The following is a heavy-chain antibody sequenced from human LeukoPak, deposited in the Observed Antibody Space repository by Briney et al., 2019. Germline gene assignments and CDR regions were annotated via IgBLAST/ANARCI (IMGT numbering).Heavy chain of an antibody. CDR1: VGSIGSSSDY. J-gene: IGHJ4*02. V-gene: IGHV4-39*01. CDR3: TRPNYYDDSGHPQFYFDN. Sequence: PSETLSLTCIVSVGSIGSSSDYWGWIPQSPGEGVEWNGSICSAGRAYYNASLKGRVTLSLDTSENKFSLKLSSVTAADTDVYFCTRPNYYDDSGHPQFYFDNWGQGTLLTVSS. D-gene: IGHD3-22*01. CDR2: ICSAGRA.